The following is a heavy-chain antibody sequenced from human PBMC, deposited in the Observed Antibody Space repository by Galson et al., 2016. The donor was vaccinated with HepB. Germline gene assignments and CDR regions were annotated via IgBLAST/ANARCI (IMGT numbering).Heavy chain of an antibody. CDR2: IYNGGSA. CDR3: GTCIAAPGTGGFEI. V-gene: IGHV4-31*03. CDR1: GASVNTVRYY. J-gene: IGHJ3*02. D-gene: IGHD6-13*01. Sequence: TLSLTCTVSGASVNTVRYYWSWIRQFPGKGLEWIGYIYNGGSAYYNPSLKSRVTISVDTSKNQFSLKLNSVTAADTAVYYCGTCIAAPGTGGFEIWGQGTMVTVSS.